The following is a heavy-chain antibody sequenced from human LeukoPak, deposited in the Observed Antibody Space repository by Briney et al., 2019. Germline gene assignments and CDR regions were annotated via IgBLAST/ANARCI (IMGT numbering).Heavy chain of an antibody. D-gene: IGHD5-18*01. V-gene: IGHV3-21*01. CDR2: ISSSSSYI. J-gene: IGHJ4*02. CDR3: ARVASDSYESPFDY. Sequence: GGSLRLSCAASGFTFSGYEMNWVRQASGKGLEWVSSISSSSSYIYYADSVKGRFTISGDNAKNSLYLQMNSLRAEDTAVYYCARVASDSYESPFDYWGQGTLVTVSS. CDR1: GFTFSGYE.